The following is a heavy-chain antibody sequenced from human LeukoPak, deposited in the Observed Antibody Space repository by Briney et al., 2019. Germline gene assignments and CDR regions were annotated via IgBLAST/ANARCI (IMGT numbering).Heavy chain of an antibody. CDR2: IYYSGST. J-gene: IGHJ4*02. CDR1: GGSISSGGYY. D-gene: IGHD2-8*02. Sequence: PSETLSLTCTVSGGSISSGGYYWSWIRQHPGKGLEWIGCIYYSGSTYYNPSLKSRVTISVDTSKNQFSLKLSSVTAADTAVYYCARALGYCTGGVCYRVGVTGTTWFDYWGQGTLVTVSS. CDR3: ARALGYCTGGVCYRVGVTGTTWFDY. V-gene: IGHV4-31*03.